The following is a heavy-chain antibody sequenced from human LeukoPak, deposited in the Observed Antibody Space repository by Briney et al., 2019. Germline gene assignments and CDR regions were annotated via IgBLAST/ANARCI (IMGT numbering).Heavy chain of an antibody. CDR3: AKITGIAVAGGFDY. V-gene: IGHV3-23*01. J-gene: IGHJ4*02. CDR2: ISGSGGST. Sequence: GGSLRLSCAASGFTFSSYGMSWVRQAPGKGLEWVSAISGSGGSTYYADSVKGRFTISRDNSKNTLYLQMNSLRAEDTAVYYCAKITGIAVAGGFDYWGQGTLVTVSS. D-gene: IGHD6-19*01. CDR1: GFTFSSYG.